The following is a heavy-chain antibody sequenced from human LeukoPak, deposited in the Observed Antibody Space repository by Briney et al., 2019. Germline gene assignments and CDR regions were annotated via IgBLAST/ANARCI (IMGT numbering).Heavy chain of an antibody. CDR2: TTGGGATT. V-gene: IGHV3-23*01. CDR3: AKYIASTGPRGAFNI. CDR1: GFTFRSYP. J-gene: IGHJ3*02. D-gene: IGHD1-1*01. Sequence: GGSLRLSCAASGFTFRSYPMTWVRQAPGKGLEWVSATTGGGATTYYADSVKGRFTISRDSSKNTMYLQMNSLRAEDTAIYYCAKYIASTGPRGAFNIWGQGTMVTVSS.